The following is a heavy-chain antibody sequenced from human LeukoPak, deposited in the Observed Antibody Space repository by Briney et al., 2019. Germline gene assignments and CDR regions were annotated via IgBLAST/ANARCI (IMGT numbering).Heavy chain of an antibody. CDR3: VRRPRNNGNYDGPSGLDY. J-gene: IGHJ4*02. CDR2: INHSGST. V-gene: IGHV4-34*01. CDR1: GESFSGYY. D-gene: IGHD4-23*01. Sequence: MASETLSLTCAVYGESFSGYYWSWIRQPPGKGLEWIGEINHSGSTNYNPSLKSRVTISVDTSKNQFSLRLSSVTAADTAMYYCVRRPRNNGNYDGPSGLDYWGQGTLVTVSS.